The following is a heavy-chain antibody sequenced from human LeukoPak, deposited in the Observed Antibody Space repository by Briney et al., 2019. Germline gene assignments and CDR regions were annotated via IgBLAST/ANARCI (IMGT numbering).Heavy chain of an antibody. CDR1: GFALSSHW. V-gene: IGHV3-7*01. CDR3: AKDPTAGWGYGGNRHYFDY. Sequence: PGGSLRLSCAASGFALSSHWMTWVRQVPGRGPEWVANVNRDGSETYYLDSVKGRFTISRDNSKNTLYLQMNSLRAEDTAVYYCAKDPTAGWGYGGNRHYFDYWGQGTLVTVSS. CDR2: VNRDGSET. D-gene: IGHD4-23*01. J-gene: IGHJ4*02.